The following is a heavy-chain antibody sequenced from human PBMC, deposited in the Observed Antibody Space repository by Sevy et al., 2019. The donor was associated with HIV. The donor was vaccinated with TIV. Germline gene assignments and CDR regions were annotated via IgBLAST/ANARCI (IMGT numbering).Heavy chain of an antibody. CDR2: ISSSGSTI. J-gene: IGHJ4*02. CDR3: ARVENLEWSPNSPDYFDY. D-gene: IGHD3-3*01. CDR1: GFTFSDYY. Sequence: GGSLRLSCAASGFTFSDYYMTWIRQAPGKGLEWVSYISSSGSTISNADFVKGRFTIPRDNAKNSLFLQMNSLRAEDTAVYYCARVENLEWSPNSPDYFDYWGQGTLVTVSS. V-gene: IGHV3-11*01.